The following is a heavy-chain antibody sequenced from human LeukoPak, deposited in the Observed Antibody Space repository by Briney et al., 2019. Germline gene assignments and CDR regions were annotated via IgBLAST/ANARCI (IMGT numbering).Heavy chain of an antibody. D-gene: IGHD3-22*01. CDR2: INPYSGDT. J-gene: IGHJ4*02. V-gene: IGHV1-2*02. CDR1: GYTFNGYY. CDR3: ARALAHSSLPIDY. Sequence: GASVKVSCKASGYTFNGYYLHWVRQGPGQGLEWMGWINPYSGDTNYAQNFQGRVIMTRDTSISTAYMELNRLTSDDTAVYYCARALAHSSLPIDYWGQGTLVTVSS.